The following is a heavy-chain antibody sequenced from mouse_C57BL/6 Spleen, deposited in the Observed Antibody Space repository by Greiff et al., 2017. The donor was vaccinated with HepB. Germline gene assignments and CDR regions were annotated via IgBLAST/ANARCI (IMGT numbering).Heavy chain of an antibody. D-gene: IGHD2-12*01. Sequence: VQLQQSGPELVKPGASVKISCKASGYTFTDYYMNWVKQSHGKSLEWIGDINPNNGGTSYNQKFKGKATLTVDKSSSTAYMELRSLTSEDSAVYYCARGRRGYYFDYWGQGTTLTVSS. V-gene: IGHV1-26*01. J-gene: IGHJ2*01. CDR2: INPNNGGT. CDR1: GYTFTDYY. CDR3: ARGRRGYYFDY.